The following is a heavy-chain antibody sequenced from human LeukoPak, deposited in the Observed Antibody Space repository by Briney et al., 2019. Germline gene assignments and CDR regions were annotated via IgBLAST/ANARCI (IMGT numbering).Heavy chain of an antibody. Sequence: GGSLRLSCAASGSTFRRYAMHWVRQAPGKGLDWVAVISDDGNDKYYADSVKGRFTISRDNSENTVSLQLNSLRPEDTAVHFCARATVGAAAASPIGNWGQGTLVSVSS. V-gene: IGHV3-30-3*01. CDR2: ISDDGNDK. CDR3: ARATVGAAAASPIGN. CDR1: GSTFRRYA. D-gene: IGHD6-13*01. J-gene: IGHJ4*02.